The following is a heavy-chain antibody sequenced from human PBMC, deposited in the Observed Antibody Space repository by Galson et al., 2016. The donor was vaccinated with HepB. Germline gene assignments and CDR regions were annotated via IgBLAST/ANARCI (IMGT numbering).Heavy chain of an antibody. CDR1: GFTFSSYS. D-gene: IGHD1-26*01. CDR2: IRSSSYT. CDR3: ARGDIVGAIFDY. Sequence: SLRLSCAASGFTFSSYSMNWVRQAPGKGMERVSFIRSSSYTFYADSVQGRFTISRDNAKNSLYLQMNSLRAEDTAVYYCARGDIVGAIFDYWGQGTLVTVSS. V-gene: IGHV3-21*01. J-gene: IGHJ4*02.